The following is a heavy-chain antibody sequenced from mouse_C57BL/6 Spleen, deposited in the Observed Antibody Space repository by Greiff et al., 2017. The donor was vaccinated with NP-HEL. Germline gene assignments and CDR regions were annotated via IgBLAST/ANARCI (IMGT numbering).Heavy chain of an antibody. J-gene: IGHJ1*03. D-gene: IGHD3-3*01. CDR3: ARRRALSLYWYFDV. CDR1: GYTFTDYY. CDR2: INPNNGGT. Sequence: VQLQQSGPELVKPGASVKISCKASGYTFTDYYMNWVKQSHGKSLEWIGDINPNNGGTSYNQKFKGKATLTVDKSSSTAYMELRSLTSEDSAVYYCARRRALSLYWYFDVWGTGTTVTVSS. V-gene: IGHV1-26*01.